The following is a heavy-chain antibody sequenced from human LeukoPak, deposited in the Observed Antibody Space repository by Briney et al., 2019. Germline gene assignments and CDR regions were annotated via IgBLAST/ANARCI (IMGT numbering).Heavy chain of an antibody. V-gene: IGHV4-38-2*02. CDR1: GYSIAHGFF. CDR3: ARVEVPRDINDWYFDL. J-gene: IGHJ2*01. D-gene: IGHD2-15*01. CDR2: LYHSGTT. Sequence: SETLSLTCTVSGYSIAHGFFWAWIRQPPGGGLEWIGSLYHSGTTYYNTSLKSRISTSVDTSKNQFSLKLRLVTAADTAAYYCARVEVPRDINDWYFDLWGRGTLVTVSS.